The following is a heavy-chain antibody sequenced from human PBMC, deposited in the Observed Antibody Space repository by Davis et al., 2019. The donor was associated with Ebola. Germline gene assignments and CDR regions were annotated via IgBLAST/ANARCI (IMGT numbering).Heavy chain of an antibody. V-gene: IGHV3-15*01. D-gene: IGHD3-22*01. CDR3: TTPKPNYYDSSGHDY. J-gene: IGHJ4*02. Sequence: GESLKISCAASGFTFTSYWMTWIRQAPGKGLEWVGRIKSKTDGGTTDYAAPVKGRFTISRDDSKNTLYLQMNSLKTEDTAVYYCTTPKPNYYDSSGHDYWGQGTLVTVSS. CDR2: IKSKTDGGTT. CDR1: GFTFTSYW.